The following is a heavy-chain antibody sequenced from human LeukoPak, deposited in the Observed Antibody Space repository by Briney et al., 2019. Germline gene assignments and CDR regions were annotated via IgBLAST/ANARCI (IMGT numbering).Heavy chain of an antibody. CDR3: SRSLEY. V-gene: IGHV3-7*01. CDR2: INQDGSVK. Sequence: GGSLRLSCTASGFPFSHYWMEWVRQAPGKGLEWVANINQDGSVKYYVDSVKGRFTISRDNTKNSLSLRMDSLRDDDTAVYYCSRSLEYSGQGTLVTVSS. J-gene: IGHJ4*02. CDR1: GFPFSHYW.